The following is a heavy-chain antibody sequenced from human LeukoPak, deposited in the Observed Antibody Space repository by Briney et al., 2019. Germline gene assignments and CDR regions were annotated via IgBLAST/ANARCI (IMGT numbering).Heavy chain of an antibody. Sequence: SETLSLTCAVYGGSFSGYYWSWIRQPPGKGLEWIGEINHSGSTNYNPSLKSRVTISVDTSKNQFSLKLSSVTAADTAVYYCALTYDSSGYYSHYFDYWGQGTLVTVS. CDR2: INHSGST. D-gene: IGHD3-22*01. J-gene: IGHJ4*02. CDR1: GGSFSGYY. CDR3: ALTYDSSGYYSHYFDY. V-gene: IGHV4-34*01.